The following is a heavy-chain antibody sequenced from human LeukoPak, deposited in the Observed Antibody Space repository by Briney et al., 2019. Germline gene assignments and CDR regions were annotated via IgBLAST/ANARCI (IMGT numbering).Heavy chain of an antibody. CDR1: GFTFSSYA. V-gene: IGHV3-30-3*01. D-gene: IGHD1-26*01. CDR2: ISYDGSNK. J-gene: IGHJ3*02. CDR3: AKELYSGSQGAFDI. Sequence: PGRSLRLSCAASGFTFSSYAMHWVRQAPGKGLEWVAVISYDGSNKYYADSVKGRFTISRDNSKNTLYLQMNSLRAEDTAVYYCAKELYSGSQGAFDIWGQGTMVTVSS.